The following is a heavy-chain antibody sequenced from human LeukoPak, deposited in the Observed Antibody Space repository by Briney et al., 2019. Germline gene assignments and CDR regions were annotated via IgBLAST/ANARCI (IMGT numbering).Heavy chain of an antibody. D-gene: IGHD3-3*01. CDR3: AKGLYDFWSGDQYYFDY. Sequence: GGSLRLSCAASGFTFSSYAMSWVRQAPGKGLEWVSAISGSGGSTYYADSVKGRFTISRDNSKNTLYLQMNSLRAEDTAVYYCAKGLYDFWSGDQYYFDYWGQGTLVTVSS. V-gene: IGHV3-23*01. CDR2: ISGSGGST. J-gene: IGHJ4*02. CDR1: GFTFSSYA.